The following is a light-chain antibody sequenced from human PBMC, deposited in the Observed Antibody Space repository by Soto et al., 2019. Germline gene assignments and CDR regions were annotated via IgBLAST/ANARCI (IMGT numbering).Light chain of an antibody. CDR2: DVS. J-gene: IGLJ1*01. V-gene: IGLV2-14*01. CDR1: SSDVGGYNY. CDR3: SSYTTSSTLEV. Sequence: QSVLTQRASVSGSPGQSITISCTGTSSDVGGYNYVSWYQQHPGKAPKLMIYDVSNRPSGVSNRFSGSKSGNTASLTISGLQAEDEADYYRSSYTTSSTLEVFGTGTKVTVL.